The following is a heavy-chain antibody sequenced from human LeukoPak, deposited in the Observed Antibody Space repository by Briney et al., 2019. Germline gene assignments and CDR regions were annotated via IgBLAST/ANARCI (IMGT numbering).Heavy chain of an antibody. CDR1: GFTFSSYG. V-gene: IGHV3-23*01. J-gene: IGHJ4*02. D-gene: IGHD2-2*01. Sequence: GGSLRLSCAASGFTFSSYGMSWVRQAPGKGLEWVSAISGSGGSTYYADSVKGRFTISRDNSKNTLYLQMNSLRAEDTAVYYCARSRKSSTSYGYGFYYFDYWGQGTLVTVSS. CDR3: ARSRKSSTSYGYGFYYFDY. CDR2: ISGSGGST.